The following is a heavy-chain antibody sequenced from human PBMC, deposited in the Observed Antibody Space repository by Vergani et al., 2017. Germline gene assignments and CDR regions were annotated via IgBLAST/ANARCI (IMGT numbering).Heavy chain of an antibody. Sequence: EVQLVQSGAEVKTPGESLKISCKGSGYSFTSYWIGWVRQMPGKGLEWMGIIYPGDSDTRYSPSFQGQVTISADKSISTAYLQWSSLKASDTAMYYCARQAEDNFWSGYPGYWGQGTLVTVSS. CDR2: IYPGDSDT. V-gene: IGHV5-51*01. J-gene: IGHJ4*02. CDR3: ARQAEDNFWSGYPGY. CDR1: GYSFTSYW. D-gene: IGHD3-3*01.